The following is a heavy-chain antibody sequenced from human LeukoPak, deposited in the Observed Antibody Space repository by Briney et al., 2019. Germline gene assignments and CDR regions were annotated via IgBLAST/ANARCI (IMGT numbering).Heavy chain of an antibody. J-gene: IGHJ3*02. CDR2: IIPIFGTA. CDR3: ARKFRRLWFGELLSHDAFDI. CDR1: GGTFSSYA. V-gene: IGHV1-69*06. Sequence: ASVKVSCKASGGTFSSYAISWVRQAPGQGLEWMGGIIPIFGTANYAQKFQGRVTITADKSTSTAYMELSSLRSEDTAVYYCARKFRRLWFGELLSHDAFDIWGQGTMVTVSS. D-gene: IGHD3-10*01.